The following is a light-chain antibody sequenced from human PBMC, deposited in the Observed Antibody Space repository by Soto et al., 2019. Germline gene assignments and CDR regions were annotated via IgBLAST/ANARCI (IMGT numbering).Light chain of an antibody. Sequence: EIVMTQSPATLSVSPGERATLSCRASQSVSSSLAWYQKKPGQAPRLLIYGASTRATGIPARFSGSGSGTKFTLTISSLQSEDSAVYYCQQYSNWWTFGQGTRVEIK. CDR2: GAS. CDR1: QSVSSS. J-gene: IGKJ1*01. CDR3: QQYSNWWT. V-gene: IGKV3-15*01.